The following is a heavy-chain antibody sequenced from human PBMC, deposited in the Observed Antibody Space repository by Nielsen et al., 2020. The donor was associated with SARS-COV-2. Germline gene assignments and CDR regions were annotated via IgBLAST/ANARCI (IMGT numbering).Heavy chain of an antibody. CDR3: ARDGRIGYGVYLDY. CDR1: GFTFDDYA. D-gene: IGHD5-12*01. V-gene: IGHV3-9*01. CDR2: ISWNSGSI. J-gene: IGHJ4*02. Sequence: SLKTSCAASGFTFDDYAMHWVRQAPGKGLEWVSGISWNSGSIGYADSVKGRFTISRDNAKNSLYLQMNGLRAEDTAIYYCARDGRIGYGVYLDYWGQGTPVTVSS.